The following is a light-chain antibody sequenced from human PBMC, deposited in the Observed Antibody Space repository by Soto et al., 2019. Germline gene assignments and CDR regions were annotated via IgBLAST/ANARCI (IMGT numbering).Light chain of an antibody. Sequence: IVLSQSPGTPSFSPGERGTPSCWASQSVSSRSLAWYQQKPGQAPRLLISDASNRAADIPDRFSGSGSGTDFTLTINRLEPEDFAVYYCQQYAGSPRTFGQGTKVDIK. CDR1: QSVSSRS. J-gene: IGKJ1*01. V-gene: IGKV3-20*01. CDR2: DAS. CDR3: QQYAGSPRT.